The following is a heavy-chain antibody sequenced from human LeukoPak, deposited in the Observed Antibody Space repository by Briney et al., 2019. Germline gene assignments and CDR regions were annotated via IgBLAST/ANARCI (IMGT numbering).Heavy chain of an antibody. V-gene: IGHV3-7*01. CDR1: GFTFTTYW. CDR2: IKQDGSEK. Sequence: PGGSLRLSCVASGFTFTTYWMGWVRQAPGEGLEWVANIKQDGSEKYYGDSVKGRFTISRDNAENSLSLQMNSLRAEDTAVYYCARPLMYYYGSETYFWFDPWGQGTLVTVSS. CDR3: ARPLMYYYGSETYFWFDP. J-gene: IGHJ5*02. D-gene: IGHD3-10*01.